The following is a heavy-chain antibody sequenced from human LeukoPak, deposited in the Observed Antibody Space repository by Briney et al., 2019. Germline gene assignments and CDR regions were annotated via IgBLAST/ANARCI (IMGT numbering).Heavy chain of an antibody. Sequence: SETPSLTCTVSGDSISVNNYYWGWIRQPPGKGLEWIASIYYSGSTYYNPSLKNLVTISVDPSQNQFSLKMTSVTAADTAVYYCARQGLYSGSDFWGQGSLVIVSS. CDR2: IYYSGST. V-gene: IGHV4-39*01. CDR3: ARQGLYSGSDF. J-gene: IGHJ4*02. D-gene: IGHD1-26*01. CDR1: GDSISVNNYY.